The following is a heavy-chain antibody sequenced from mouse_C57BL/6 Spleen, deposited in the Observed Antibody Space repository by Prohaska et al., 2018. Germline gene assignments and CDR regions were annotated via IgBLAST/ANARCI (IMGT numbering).Heavy chain of an antibody. D-gene: IGHD1-2*01. CDR3: AGSTTAYAMDY. Sequence: LVAPSQSLSITCTVSGFSLTSYGVDWVRQSPGKGLEWLGVIWGVGSTNYNSALKSRLSISKDNSKSQVFLKMNSLQTDDTAMYYCAGSTTAYAMDYWGQGTSVTVSS. V-gene: IGHV2-6*01. J-gene: IGHJ4*01. CDR1: GFSLTSYG. CDR2: IWGVGST.